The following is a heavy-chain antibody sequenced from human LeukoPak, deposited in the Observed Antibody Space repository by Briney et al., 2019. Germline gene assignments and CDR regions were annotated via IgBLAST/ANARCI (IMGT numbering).Heavy chain of an antibody. J-gene: IGHJ6*02. CDR2: IYYSGIT. V-gene: IGHV4-39*01. D-gene: IGHD3-10*01. CDR1: GGSISSGTYY. Sequence: SETLSLTCSVSGGSISSGTYYWGWIRQPPGKGLEWIGSIYYSGITYYTPSLKSRVTISVYTSKNQFSLKLRSVTAADSAVYYCARHGSGSYYWNYYYYGMDVWGQGTTVTVSS. CDR3: ARHGSGSYYWNYYYYGMDV.